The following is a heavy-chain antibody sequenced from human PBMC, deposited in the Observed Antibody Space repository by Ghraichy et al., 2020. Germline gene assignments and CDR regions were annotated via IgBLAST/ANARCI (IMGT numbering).Heavy chain of an antibody. Sequence: SQTLSLTCTVSGGSISSYYWSWIRQPAGKGLEWIGRIYTSGSTNYNPSLKSRVTMSVDTSKNQFSLKLSSVTAADTAVYYCASGGLWFGVDYYGMDVWGQGTTVTVSS. V-gene: IGHV4-4*07. CDR2: IYTSGST. J-gene: IGHJ6*02. D-gene: IGHD3-10*01. CDR1: GGSISSYY. CDR3: ASGGLWFGVDYYGMDV.